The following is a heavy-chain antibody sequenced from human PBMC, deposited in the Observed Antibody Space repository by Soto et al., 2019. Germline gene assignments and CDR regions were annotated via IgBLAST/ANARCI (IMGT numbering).Heavy chain of an antibody. CDR2: IYPGDSDT. CDR3: AREDACITMPGGGCAFDI. CDR1: GYSFTSYW. V-gene: IGHV5-51*01. D-gene: IGHD3-10*02. J-gene: IGHJ3*02. Sequence: GESLKISCKGSGYSFTSYWIGWVRQMPGKGLEWMGIIYPGDSDTRYSPSFQGQVTISADKSISTAYLQWSSLKASDTAMYYCAREDACITMPGGGCAFDIWGQGTMVTVSS.